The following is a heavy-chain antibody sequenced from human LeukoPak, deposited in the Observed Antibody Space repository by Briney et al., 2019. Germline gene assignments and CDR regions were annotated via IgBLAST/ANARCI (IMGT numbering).Heavy chain of an antibody. CDR1: GFTFSSYT. CDR3: ARDRIPTYYYDSSGYQGAFDI. D-gene: IGHD3-22*01. V-gene: IGHV3-21*01. CDR2: ISSSSSYI. Sequence: GGSLRLSCAASGFTFSSYTMNWVRQAPGKGLEWVSSISSSSSYIYYADSVKGRFTISRDNAKNSLYLQMNSLRAEDTAVYYCARDRIPTYYYDSSGYQGAFDIWDQGTMVTVSS. J-gene: IGHJ3*02.